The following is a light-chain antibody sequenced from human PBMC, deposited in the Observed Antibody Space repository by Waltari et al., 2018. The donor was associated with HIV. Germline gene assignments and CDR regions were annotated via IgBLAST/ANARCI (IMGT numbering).Light chain of an antibody. CDR1: QNIYHY. Sequence: TQSPSSLSASIGDRVTITCRASQNIYHYLNWYQHEPGKPPKLLIYAASTLQSGVPSRFSASGSGTDFTLTIDNLQPEDFATYYCQQSSDLPSTFGPGTKVDLK. J-gene: IGKJ3*01. CDR3: QQSSDLPST. V-gene: IGKV1-39*01. CDR2: AAS.